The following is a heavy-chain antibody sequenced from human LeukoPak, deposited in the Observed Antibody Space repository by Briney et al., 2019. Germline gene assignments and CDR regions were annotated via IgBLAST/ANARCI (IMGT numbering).Heavy chain of an antibody. CDR1: GYTFTSYG. J-gene: IGHJ4*02. D-gene: IGHD3-22*01. Sequence: ASVKVSCKASGYTFTSYGITWVRQAPGQGLEWRGWISSFNGNTNYAQKLQGRVTMTTDTSTSTACMELRGLRSDDTAVYYCARYDYYDSSGYYDYWGQGTLVTVSS. CDR2: ISSFNGNT. CDR3: ARYDYYDSSGYYDY. V-gene: IGHV1-18*01.